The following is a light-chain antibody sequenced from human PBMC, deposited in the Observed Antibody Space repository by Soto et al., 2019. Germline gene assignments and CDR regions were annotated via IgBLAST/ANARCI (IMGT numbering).Light chain of an antibody. V-gene: IGLV1-40*01. CDR2: ANN. CDR1: SSNIGAGTD. CDR3: QSYDNSLSAYV. J-gene: IGLJ1*01. Sequence: QSVLTQPPSVSGAPGQRVTVSCTGSSSNIGAGTDVHWYQQLPGTAPNLLIFANNNRPSGVPDRFSGSKSGTSASLAITGLEADDEADYYCQSYDNSLSAYVFGTGTKLTVL.